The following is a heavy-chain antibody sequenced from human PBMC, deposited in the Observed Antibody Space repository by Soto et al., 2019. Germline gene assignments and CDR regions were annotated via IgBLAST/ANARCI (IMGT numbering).Heavy chain of an antibody. Sequence: QVQLVESGGGLVKPGGSLRLSCAASGFTFSDYYMSWIRQAPGKGLEWVSYISSSSSYKNYADSVKGRFTISRDNAKNSLYLQMNSLRAADTAVYYCARGAHDAGTWYDYWGQGTLVTVSS. CDR2: ISSSSSYK. V-gene: IGHV3-11*05. D-gene: IGHD6-13*01. CDR1: GFTFSDYY. CDR3: ARGAHDAGTWYDY. J-gene: IGHJ4*02.